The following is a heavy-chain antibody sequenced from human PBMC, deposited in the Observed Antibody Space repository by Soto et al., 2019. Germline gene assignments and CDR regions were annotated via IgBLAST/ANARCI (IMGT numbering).Heavy chain of an antibody. D-gene: IGHD4-17*01. Sequence: GGSLRLSCTASGFTFSSYSMNLGRQAPGKGLEWVSYISSSSTIYYADSVKGRFTISRDNAKNSLYLQMNSLRAEDTAVYFCARDLTRIRCYFDCWGQGTLVTVSS. CDR3: ARDLTRIRCYFDC. CDR2: ISSSSTI. CDR1: GFTFSSYS. V-gene: IGHV3-48*01. J-gene: IGHJ4*02.